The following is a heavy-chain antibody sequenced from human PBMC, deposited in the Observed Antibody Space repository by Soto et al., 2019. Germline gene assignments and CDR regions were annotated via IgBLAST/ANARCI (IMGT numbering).Heavy chain of an antibody. Sequence: QMQLVESGGGVVQPGTSLRLSCAASGFTFSNYAMHWVRQAPGKGLEWVTSIWYDGSDKNYGDSVKGRFTISRDNSKNTMYLQMTSLRVEHTAVYYGARDSGGDYHNYYMDVWGKGTPVTVSS. J-gene: IGHJ6*03. CDR3: ARDSGGDYHNYYMDV. D-gene: IGHD4-17*01. CDR1: GFTFSNYA. CDR2: IWYDGSDK. V-gene: IGHV3-33*01.